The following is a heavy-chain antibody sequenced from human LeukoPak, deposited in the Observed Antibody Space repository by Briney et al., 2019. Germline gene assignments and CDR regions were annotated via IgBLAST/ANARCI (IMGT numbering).Heavy chain of an antibody. D-gene: IGHD2-15*01. CDR2: ISGSGGST. V-gene: IGHV3-23*01. J-gene: IGHJ4*02. CDR1: GFTLSSYA. CDR3: AKRYCSDGSCYMGFDY. Sequence: GGSLRLSCAASGFTLSSYAMSWVRQAPGKGLEWVSAISGSGGSTYYADSVKGRFTISRDNSKNTLYLQMNSLRAEDTAVYYCAKRYCSDGSCYMGFDYWGQGTLVTVSS.